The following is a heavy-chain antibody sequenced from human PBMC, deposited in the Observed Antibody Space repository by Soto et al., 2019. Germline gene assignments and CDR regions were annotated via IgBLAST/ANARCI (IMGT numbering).Heavy chain of an antibody. Sequence: GGSLRLSCAASGFTFSSYGMHWVRQAPGKGLEWVAVISYDGSNKYYADSVKGRFTISRDNSKNTLYLQMNSLRAEDTAVYYCAKSYRPGLAVAGLFSVDYFDYWGQGTLVTVSS. CDR1: GFTFSSYG. J-gene: IGHJ4*02. D-gene: IGHD6-19*01. CDR2: ISYDGSNK. CDR3: AKSYRPGLAVAGLFSVDYFDY. V-gene: IGHV3-30*18.